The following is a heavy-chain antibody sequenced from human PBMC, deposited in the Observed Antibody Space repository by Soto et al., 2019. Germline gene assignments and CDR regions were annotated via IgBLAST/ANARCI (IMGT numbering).Heavy chain of an antibody. CDR1: GFTFCSKA. CDR2: ISYDGSNK. V-gene: IGHV3-30-3*01. J-gene: IGHJ6*01. CDR3: ARDLGRSSRWYEGLSYYYGMDV. Sequence: ERSLRLLCAASGFTFCSKAMHWVPQAPDSGLEWVAVISYDGSNKYYADSVKGRFTISRDNSKNTLYLQMNSLRAEDTAVYYCARDLGRSSRWYEGLSYYYGMDVWGQGT. D-gene: IGHD6-13*01.